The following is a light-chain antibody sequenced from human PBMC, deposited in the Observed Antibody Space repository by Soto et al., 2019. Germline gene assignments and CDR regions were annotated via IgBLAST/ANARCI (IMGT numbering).Light chain of an antibody. CDR2: GAS. Sequence: EIVMTQSPATLSVSPGERATLSCRASQSVSSTYLAWYQQKPGQAPRLLIYGASSRATGIPDRFSGSGSGREFTLTMSSLQSEDVAVYSCQQYNNWPRRCGHGTKGDIK. CDR1: QSVSSTY. V-gene: IGKV3D-15*01. CDR3: QQYNNWPRR. J-gene: IGKJ1*01.